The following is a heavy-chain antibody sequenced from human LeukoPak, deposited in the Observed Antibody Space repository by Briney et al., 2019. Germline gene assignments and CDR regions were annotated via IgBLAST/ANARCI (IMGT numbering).Heavy chain of an antibody. J-gene: IGHJ4*02. CDR1: GFTFSTYA. CDR3: AKGSSSFFYDSNAYYDLTFDY. D-gene: IGHD3-22*01. V-gene: IGHV3-23*01. CDR2: ISGRGDST. Sequence: GGSLRLSRAASGFTFSTYAISWVRQAPGKGLEWVSGISGRGDSTYYAGSVKGRFTIARDNSKNTVYLQTNSLRVEDTGVYYCAKGSSSFFYDSNAYYDLTFDYWGQGTLVTVSS.